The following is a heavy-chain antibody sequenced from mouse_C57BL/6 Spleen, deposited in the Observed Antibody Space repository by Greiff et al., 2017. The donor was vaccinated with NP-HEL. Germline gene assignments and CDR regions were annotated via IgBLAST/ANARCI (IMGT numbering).Heavy chain of an antibody. CDR2: IDPENGDT. CDR1: GFNIKDDY. Sequence: EVQLQQSGAELVRPGASVKLSCTASGFNIKDDYMHWVKQRPEQGLEWIGWIDPENGDTEYASKFQGKATITADTSSNTAYLQLSSLTSEDTAVYYCTTSLYSSGYRFAYWGQGTLVTVSA. V-gene: IGHV14-4*01. J-gene: IGHJ3*01. D-gene: IGHD3-2*02. CDR3: TTSLYSSGYRFAY.